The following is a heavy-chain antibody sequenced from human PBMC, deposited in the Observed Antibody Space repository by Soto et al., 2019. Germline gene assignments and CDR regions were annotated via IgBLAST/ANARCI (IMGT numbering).Heavy chain of an antibody. CDR1: GFTFSIYT. D-gene: IGHD3-16*01. CDR3: ARGLAGFGPYWYFEL. V-gene: IGHV3-48*02. CDR2: LSSSGPTI. J-gene: IGHJ2*01. Sequence: EVQLVESGGALVQPGGSLRLSCKASGFTFSIYTMNWVRQAPEKGLEWVSSLSSSGPTIYYADSLKGRFTISRDNAKDSLYLQMNSLRDEDTAVYYCARGLAGFGPYWYFELWGRGTLVTVSS.